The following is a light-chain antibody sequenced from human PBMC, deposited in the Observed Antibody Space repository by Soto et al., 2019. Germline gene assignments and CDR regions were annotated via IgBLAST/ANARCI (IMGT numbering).Light chain of an antibody. V-gene: IGKV2-30*01. Sequence: DVVMTQSPLSLPVTLGQPASISCRSRQSLVYSDGNTYLNWFQQRTGQSPRRLIYKVSNRDSGVPDTFSGSESDTDFTLKISRVEAEDVGVYYCMQSTLGFAWTGGEGTMVESK. CDR2: KVS. CDR1: QSLVYSDGNTY. CDR3: MQSTLGFAWT. J-gene: IGKJ1*01.